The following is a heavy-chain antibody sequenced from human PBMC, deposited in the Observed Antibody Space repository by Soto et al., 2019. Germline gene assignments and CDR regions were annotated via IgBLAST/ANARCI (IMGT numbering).Heavy chain of an antibody. CDR1: GFTFSSYA. J-gene: IGHJ3*02. D-gene: IGHD1-26*01. V-gene: IGHV3-30-3*01. Sequence: GGSLRLSCAASGFTFSSYAMHWVHQAPVKGLEWVAVISYDGSNKYYADSVKGRFTISRDNSKNTLYLQMNSLRAEDTAVYYCARDKRSGSYSRTWVAFDIWGQGTMVTVSS. CDR3: ARDKRSGSYSRTWVAFDI. CDR2: ISYDGSNK.